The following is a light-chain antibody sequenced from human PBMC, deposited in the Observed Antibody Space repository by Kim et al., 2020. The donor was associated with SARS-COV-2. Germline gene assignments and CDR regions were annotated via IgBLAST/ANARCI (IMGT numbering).Light chain of an antibody. J-gene: IGKJ1*01. V-gene: IGKV1-5*01. Sequence: ASVGDRVPHHCRASQSISSWLAWYQQKPGKAPKLLIYDASSLESGVPSRFRGSGSGTEFTLTISSLQPDDFATYYCQQYNSYPWTFGQGTKVDIK. CDR2: DAS. CDR1: QSISSW. CDR3: QQYNSYPWT.